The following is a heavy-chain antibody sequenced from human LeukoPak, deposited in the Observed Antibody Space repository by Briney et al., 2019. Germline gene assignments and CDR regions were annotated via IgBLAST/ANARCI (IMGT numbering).Heavy chain of an antibody. CDR1: GFTFSSYG. CDR3: AKEFGGYGDYSFDI. Sequence: PGRSLRLSCAASGFTFSSYGMHWVRQAPGKGLEWVAVISYDGSNKYYADSVKGRFTISRDNSKNTLYLQMNSLRAEDTAVYYCAKEFGGYGDYSFDIWGQGTMVTVSS. V-gene: IGHV3-30*18. CDR2: ISYDGSNK. J-gene: IGHJ3*02. D-gene: IGHD4-17*01.